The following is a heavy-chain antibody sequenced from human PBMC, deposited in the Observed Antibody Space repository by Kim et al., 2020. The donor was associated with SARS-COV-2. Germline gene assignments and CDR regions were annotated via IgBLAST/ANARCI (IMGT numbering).Heavy chain of an antibody. Sequence: EQECQGRVTMTEDTSADTAYMELGSLRSEDTAVYYCATGAAAGKSNWFDPWGQGTLVTVSS. J-gene: IGHJ5*02. CDR3: ATGAAAGKSNWFDP. V-gene: IGHV1-24*01. D-gene: IGHD6-13*01.